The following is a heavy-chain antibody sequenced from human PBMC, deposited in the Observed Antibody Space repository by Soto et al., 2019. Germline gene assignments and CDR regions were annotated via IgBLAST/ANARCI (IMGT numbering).Heavy chain of an antibody. CDR1: GLSISTYG. J-gene: IGHJ4*02. V-gene: IGHV3-23*01. Sequence: EVQLLESGGGLAQPGGSLRLSCAASGLSISTYGVTWVRQAPGKGLEWVSGFSGSSGNTYYADSVKGRFTIARDDSKNTVYLQMNSLGADDTAGYYCARWNGYGDSWGQGTLVTVSS. D-gene: IGHD1-1*01. CDR2: FSGSSGNT. CDR3: ARWNGYGDS.